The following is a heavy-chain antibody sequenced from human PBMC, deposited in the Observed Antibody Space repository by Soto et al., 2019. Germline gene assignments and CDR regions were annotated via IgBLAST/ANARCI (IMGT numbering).Heavy chain of an antibody. CDR2: IIPIFGTA. D-gene: IGHD3-3*01. CDR3: ASGTYYDFWSGYFGVY. V-gene: IGHV1-69*13. Sequence: SVKVSCKASGGTFSSYAISWVRQAPGQGLEWMGGIIPIFGTANYAQKFQGRVTITADESTSTAYMELSSLRSEDTAVYYCASGTYYDFWSGYFGVYWGQGTLVTVSS. J-gene: IGHJ4*02. CDR1: GGTFSSYA.